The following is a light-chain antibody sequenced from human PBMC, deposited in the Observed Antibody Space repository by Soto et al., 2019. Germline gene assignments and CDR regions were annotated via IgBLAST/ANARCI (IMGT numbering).Light chain of an antibody. CDR3: SSYAGSNNLV. CDR2: EVS. CDR1: SSDVGNYNY. V-gene: IGLV2-8*01. Sequence: QSALTQPPSASGSPGQSVTISCTGTSSDVGNYNYVSWYQQHPGKAPKLMIYEVSKRPSGVPDLFSGSKSGSTASLTVSGLQAEDEADYYCSSYAGSNNLVFGGGTKLTVL. J-gene: IGLJ2*01.